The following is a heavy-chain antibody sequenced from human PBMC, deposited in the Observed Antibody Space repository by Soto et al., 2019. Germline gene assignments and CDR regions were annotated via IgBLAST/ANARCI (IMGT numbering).Heavy chain of an antibody. CDR2: ISRSHSDI. D-gene: IGHD1-26*01. J-gene: IGHJ5*02. V-gene: IGHV3-21*05. Sequence: GGSLRLSCSASGFSISNFGMFWVRQAPGRGLEWISFISRSHSDIYYADSVKGRFTISRDNAKNSMFLQMNSLRDEDRAVYYCAREGPNGYPPYYTESSGQGVPVTVFS. CDR3: AREGPNGYPPYYTES. CDR1: GFSISNFG.